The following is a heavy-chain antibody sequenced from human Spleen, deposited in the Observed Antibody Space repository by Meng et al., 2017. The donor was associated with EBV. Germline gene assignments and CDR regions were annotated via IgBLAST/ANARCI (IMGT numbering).Heavy chain of an antibody. V-gene: IGHV4-4*02. Sequence: QVQRLEWGPALVKPSGTRSLSGAVAGGSIRSSNWWSWVRQPPGKGLKWIGEIYHSGSTNYNPSLKSRVTISVDKSKNQFSLKLRSVTAADTAVYYCASGGGVDALGDYWGQGTLVTVSS. CDR3: ASGGGVDALGDY. CDR1: GGSIRSSNW. CDR2: IYHSGST. D-gene: IGHD3-16*01. J-gene: IGHJ4*02.